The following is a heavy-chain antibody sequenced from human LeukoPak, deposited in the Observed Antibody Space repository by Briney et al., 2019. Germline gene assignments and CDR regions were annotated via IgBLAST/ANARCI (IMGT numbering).Heavy chain of an antibody. CDR2: TSPSGGST. CDR1: GYTFTSNY. V-gene: IGHV1-46*01. Sequence: GASVKVSCKAFGYTFTSNYMHWVRQAPGQGPEWMGVTSPSGGSTTYAQKFQGRVTLTRDMSTSTDYLKLSSLRSEDTAVYYCARDNSVRDEAWWFNPWGQGTLVTVSS. D-gene: IGHD5-24*01. J-gene: IGHJ5*02. CDR3: ARDNSVRDEAWWFNP.